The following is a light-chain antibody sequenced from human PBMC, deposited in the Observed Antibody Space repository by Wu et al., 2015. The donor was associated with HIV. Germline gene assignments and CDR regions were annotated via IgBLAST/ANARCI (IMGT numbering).Light chain of an antibody. Sequence: DIQVTQSPSTLSASVGDRVTITCRASQSISSWLAWYQQKPGKAPKLLIYKASSLESGVPSRFSGSGSGTEFTLTINSLQPDDFATYYCQQYNSYSPATFGQGTKVEIK. CDR1: QSISSW. CDR2: KAS. J-gene: IGKJ1*01. CDR3: QQYNSYSPAT. V-gene: IGKV1-5*03.